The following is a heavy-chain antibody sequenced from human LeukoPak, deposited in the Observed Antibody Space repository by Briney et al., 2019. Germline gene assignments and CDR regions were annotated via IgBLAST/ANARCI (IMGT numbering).Heavy chain of an antibody. J-gene: IGHJ4*02. V-gene: IGHV1-8*01. D-gene: IGHD3-10*01. CDR1: GYTFTSYD. CDR3: ARDDDYYGSGSPTGY. Sequence: GASVKVSCKASGYTFTSYDINWVRLAAGQGLEWMGWMNPNTGHTGYAQKFQGRLTITRSTSMSTAYLELSSLRSDDTAVYYCARDDDYYGSGSPTGYWGQGTLVTVSS. CDR2: MNPNTGHT.